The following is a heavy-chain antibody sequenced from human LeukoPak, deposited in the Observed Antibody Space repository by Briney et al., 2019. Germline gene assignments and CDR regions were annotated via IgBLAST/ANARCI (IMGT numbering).Heavy chain of an antibody. CDR2: ITSKADNYAT. Sequence: GGSLRLSCAASGFTFSGSSMHWVRQASGKGLEWVGRITSKADNYATTYAASVKGRFTISRDDSKNTAYLQMNSLKTEDTAVYYCHCSARDCYPWGQGTLVTVSS. CDR3: HCSARDCYP. CDR1: GFTFSGSS. V-gene: IGHV3-73*01. J-gene: IGHJ5*02. D-gene: IGHD2-15*01.